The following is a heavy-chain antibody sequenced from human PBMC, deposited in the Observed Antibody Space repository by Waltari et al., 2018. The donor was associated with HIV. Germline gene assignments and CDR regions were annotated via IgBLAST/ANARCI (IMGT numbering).Heavy chain of an antibody. CDR3: ARGRVAAAGTSPFDY. D-gene: IGHD6-13*01. Sequence: QVQLQQWGAGLLKPSETLSLTCAVYGGSFSGYYWTWLRQPPGKGLEWIGEINNSGSTNYNPSLKSRVTISVDTSKNQFSLKLSSVTAADTAVYYCARGRVAAAGTSPFDYWGQGTLVTVSS. CDR2: INNSGST. V-gene: IGHV4-34*01. J-gene: IGHJ4*02. CDR1: GGSFSGYY.